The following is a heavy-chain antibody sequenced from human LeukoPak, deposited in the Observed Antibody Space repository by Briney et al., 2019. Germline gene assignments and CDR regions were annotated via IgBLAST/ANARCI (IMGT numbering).Heavy chain of an antibody. V-gene: IGHV5-51*01. CDR1: RNPFTNYW. Sequence: GESLKISCKGSRNPFTNYWIGWVRQLPGKGLEWMGIIFPGDSETRYSPSFQGQVTMSVDKSTSTAYLQWASLKASDTAIYYCARCEQLWHPFDYWGQGTLVTVSS. D-gene: IGHD5-18*01. CDR3: ARCEQLWHPFDY. CDR2: IFPGDSET. J-gene: IGHJ4*02.